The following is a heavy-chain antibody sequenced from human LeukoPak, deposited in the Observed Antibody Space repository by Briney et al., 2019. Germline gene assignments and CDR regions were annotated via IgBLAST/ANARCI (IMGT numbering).Heavy chain of an antibody. CDR3: ARRTDRYWSGSQAYYFDY. CDR1: GGSISSSSYY. D-gene: IGHD2-15*01. V-gene: IGHV4-39*07. CDR2: INHSGST. Sequence: PSETLSLTCTVSGGSISSSSYYWGWIRQPPGKGLEWIGEINHSGSTNYNPSLKSRVTISVDTSKNQFSLKLSSVTAADTAVYYCARRTDRYWSGSQAYYFDYWGQGTLVTVSS. J-gene: IGHJ4*02.